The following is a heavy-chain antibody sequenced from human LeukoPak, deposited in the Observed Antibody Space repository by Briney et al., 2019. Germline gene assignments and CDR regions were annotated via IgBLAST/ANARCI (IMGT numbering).Heavy chain of an antibody. V-gene: IGHV4-34*01. CDR1: GGSFSGYY. D-gene: IGHD3-3*01. CDR2: INHSGST. CDR3: ARGTRVFFGVVTDLDY. J-gene: IGHJ4*02. Sequence: SETLSLTCAVYGGSFSGYYWSWIRQPPGKGLEWIGEINHSGSTNYNPSLKSRVTISVDTSKNQFSLKLSSVTAADTAVYYCARGTRVFFGVVTDLDYWGQGTLVTVSS.